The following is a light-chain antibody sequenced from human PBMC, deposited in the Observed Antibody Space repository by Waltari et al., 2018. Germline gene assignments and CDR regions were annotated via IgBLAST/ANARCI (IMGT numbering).Light chain of an antibody. CDR2: EAS. CDR3: MQRIQTPVT. V-gene: IGKV2D-29*02. Sequence: VMTQSPPSLSVSPGQPASISCKSSQSLLHSDGKSYLCWYVQKPGQSPQLLIYEASNRFSGVPERFSGSGSGTLFTLKISRVEAEDVGIYYCMQRIQTPVTFGGGTKVEIK. CDR1: QSLLHSDGKSY. J-gene: IGKJ4*01.